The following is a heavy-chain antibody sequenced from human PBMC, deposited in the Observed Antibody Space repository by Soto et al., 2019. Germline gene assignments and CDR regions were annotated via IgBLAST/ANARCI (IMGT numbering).Heavy chain of an antibody. V-gene: IGHV1-69*01. J-gene: IGHJ6*02. CDR3: ASAGVLYGSGSYYKSRYGMDV. D-gene: IGHD3-10*01. Sequence: QVQLVQSGAEVKKPGSSVKVSCKASGGTFSSYAISWVRQAPGQGLEWMGGIIPIFGTANYAQKFQGRVTITADESTSTAYMELSSLRSENTAVFYCASAGVLYGSGSYYKSRYGMDVWVHGTTVTVSS. CDR2: IIPIFGTA. CDR1: GGTFSSYA.